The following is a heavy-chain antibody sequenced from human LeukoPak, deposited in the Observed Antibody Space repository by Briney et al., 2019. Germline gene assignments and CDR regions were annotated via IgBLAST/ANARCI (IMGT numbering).Heavy chain of an antibody. D-gene: IGHD4-17*01. Sequence: PGGSLRLSCAASGFTFSSYSMNWVRQAPGKGLEWVSSISSSSSYIYYADSVKGRFTISRDNAKNSLYLQMNSLRAEDTAVYYCAGTVTTHPLAFDIWGQGTMVTVSS. CDR3: AGTVTTHPLAFDI. V-gene: IGHV3-21*01. CDR1: GFTFSSYS. CDR2: ISSSSSYI. J-gene: IGHJ3*02.